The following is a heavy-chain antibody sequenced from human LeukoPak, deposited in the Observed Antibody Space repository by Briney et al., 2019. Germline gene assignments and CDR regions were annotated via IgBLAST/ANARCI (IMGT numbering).Heavy chain of an antibody. CDR3: ARGFSYGPLEY. D-gene: IGHD5-18*01. CDR1: GFTFSSYW. V-gene: IGHV3-33*08. J-gene: IGHJ4*02. CDR2: TWYDGTNK. Sequence: PGGSLRLSCAASGFTFSSYWMSWVRQAPGKGLEWVASTWYDGTNKQYADSVKGRFTISRDNSKNTLYMQLNSLRDEDTAVYYCARGFSYGPLEYWGQGSLVTVSS.